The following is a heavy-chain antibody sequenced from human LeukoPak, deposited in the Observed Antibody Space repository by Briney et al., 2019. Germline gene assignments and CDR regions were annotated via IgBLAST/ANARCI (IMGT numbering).Heavy chain of an antibody. CDR1: GFTFSSYG. CDR3: ARSMYYYGSGIDP. V-gene: IGHV3-30*03. Sequence: PGGSLRLSCAASGFTFSSYGMHWARQAPGKGLECVAVISYDGSNKYYADSVKGRFTISRDNAKNSLYLQMNSLRAEDTAVYYCARSMYYYGSGIDPWGQGTLVTVSS. J-gene: IGHJ5*02. CDR2: ISYDGSNK. D-gene: IGHD3-10*01.